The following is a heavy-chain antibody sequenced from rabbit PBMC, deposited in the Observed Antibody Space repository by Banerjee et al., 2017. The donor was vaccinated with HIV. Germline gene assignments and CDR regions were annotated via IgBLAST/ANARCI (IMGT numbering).Heavy chain of an antibody. D-gene: IGHD1-1*01. Sequence: QEQLKESGGGLVQPGGSLKLSCKASGFDFSSYGVSWVRQAPGKGLEWIACIYAGSSGSTYYASWAKGRFTISKTSSTTVTLQMTSLTAADTATYFCARAPYASSSGYYSLWGPGTLVTVS. CDR3: ARAPYASSSGYYSL. CDR1: GFDFSSYG. J-gene: IGHJ6*01. CDR2: IYAGSSGST. V-gene: IGHV1S45*01.